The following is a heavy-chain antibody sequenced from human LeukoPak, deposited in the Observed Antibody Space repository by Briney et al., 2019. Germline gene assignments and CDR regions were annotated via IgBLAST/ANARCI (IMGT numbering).Heavy chain of an antibody. CDR2: ISYDGSNK. CDR1: GFTFSDLA. CDR3: ARVGWILPTPGRDYFYGMDV. J-gene: IGHJ6*02. V-gene: IGHV3-30-3*01. Sequence: PGGSLRLSCAASGFTFSDLAMHWVRQAPGKGLEWVSVISYDGSNKYYADSDSVKGRFTISRDNSKNTLYLQVTSLRVEDTAVYYCARVGWILPTPGRDYFYGMDVWGQGTTVTVSS. D-gene: IGHD5-18*01.